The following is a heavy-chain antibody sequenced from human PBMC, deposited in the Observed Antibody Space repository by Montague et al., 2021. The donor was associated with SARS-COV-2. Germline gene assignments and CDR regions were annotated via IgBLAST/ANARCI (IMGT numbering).Heavy chain of an antibody. Sequence: SETLSLTCAVTSGSLRNYYWSWIRQPPGKGLEWIGEIRLPGGSNYYPSLKRRVTISLDTSNNQDSLSLNSVTAADTAVYYCARAGSQRCFEFWGRGTLVTVSS. CDR3: ARAGSQRCFEF. CDR1: SGSLRNYY. V-gene: IGHV4-34*01. CDR2: IRLPGGS. J-gene: IGHJ2*01. D-gene: IGHD1-1*01.